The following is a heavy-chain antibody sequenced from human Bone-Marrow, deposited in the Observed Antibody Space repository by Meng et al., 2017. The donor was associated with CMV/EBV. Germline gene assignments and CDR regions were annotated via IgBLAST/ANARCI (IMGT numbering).Heavy chain of an antibody. Sequence: QVQLQESGPGLVKPSETLCLPSTVSGRSISSYSWSWIRQPAGKGLEWVGRIYTSGSTNYNPSLKSRVTMSVDTSKNQFSLKLSSVTAADTAVYYCARDRWYYYDSSAPAGWFDPWGQGTLVTVSS. J-gene: IGHJ5*02. V-gene: IGHV4-4*07. CDR3: ARDRWYYYDSSAPAGWFDP. CDR1: GRSISSYS. D-gene: IGHD3-22*01. CDR2: IYTSGST.